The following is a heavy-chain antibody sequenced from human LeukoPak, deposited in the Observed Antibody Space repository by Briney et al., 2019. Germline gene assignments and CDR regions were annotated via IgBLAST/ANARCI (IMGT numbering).Heavy chain of an antibody. D-gene: IGHD3-16*02. J-gene: IGHJ4*02. CDR2: IYYSGST. CDR1: GGSVSSGSYY. CDR3: ARSPSLYDYDWGSYRPRYYFDY. V-gene: IGHV4-61*01. Sequence: PSETLSLTCTVSGGSVSSGSYYWSWIRQPPGKGLEWIGYIYYSGSTNYNPSLKSRVTISVDTSKNQFPLRLHSVTAADTAVYYCARSPSLYDYDWGSYRPRYYFDYWGQGTLVTVSS.